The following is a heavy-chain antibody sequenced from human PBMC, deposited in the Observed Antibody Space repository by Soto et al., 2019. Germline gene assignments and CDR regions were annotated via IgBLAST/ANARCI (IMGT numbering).Heavy chain of an antibody. V-gene: IGHV4-31*03. Sequence: QVQLQESGPGLMKPSQTLSLTCTVSGASIGRGGYYWTWIRQHPGTALEWMGHIHFSGGTNYNPSLMGRLTMSIDTSTNQFSLNPAAVTAADTAMYYCARDQGGDLDYWGQGTLVTVSS. CDR1: GASIGRGGYY. CDR3: ARDQGGDLDY. CDR2: IHFSGGT. D-gene: IGHD2-21*01. J-gene: IGHJ4*02.